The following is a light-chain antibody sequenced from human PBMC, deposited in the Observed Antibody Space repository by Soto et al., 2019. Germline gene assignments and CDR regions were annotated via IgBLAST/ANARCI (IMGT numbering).Light chain of an antibody. V-gene: IGLV2-11*01. CDR1: SNDVGGYNY. CDR3: CSYAGSSTWV. J-gene: IGLJ3*02. CDR2: DVN. Sequence: QSALTQPRSVSGSPGQSVTISCTGTSNDVGGYNYVSWYQQHPGKAPKLLISDVNKRPSGVPDPFSGSKSGNTASLIISGLQAEDEADYYCCSYAGSSTWVFGGGTKLTVL.